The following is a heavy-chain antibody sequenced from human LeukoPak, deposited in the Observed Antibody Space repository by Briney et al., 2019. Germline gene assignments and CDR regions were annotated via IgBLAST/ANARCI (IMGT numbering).Heavy chain of an antibody. CDR1: GYTFTSYD. CDR3: ARDMIRYDILTGYYTRTSYYFDY. CDR2: MNPNSGNT. J-gene: IGHJ4*02. V-gene: IGHV1-8*01. D-gene: IGHD3-9*01. Sequence: ASVKVSCKASGYTFTSYDINWVRQATGQGLEWMGWMNPNSGNTGYAQKFQGRVTMTRNTSISTAYMELSSLRSEDTAVYYCARDMIRYDILTGYYTRTSYYFDYWGQGTLVTVSS.